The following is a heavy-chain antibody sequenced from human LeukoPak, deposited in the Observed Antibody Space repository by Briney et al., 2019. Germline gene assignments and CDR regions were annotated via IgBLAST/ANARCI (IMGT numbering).Heavy chain of an antibody. Sequence: PGRSLRLSCAASEFTFGSYGMHWVRQAPGKGLEWVAVISYDGSNEYYGDSVKGRFIISRDNSKNTLYLQMNSLRTEDTAVYYCAKDQGHWRGNFSAFDMWGQGTMVTVSS. CDR3: AKDQGHWRGNFSAFDM. V-gene: IGHV3-30*18. D-gene: IGHD1-26*01. CDR1: EFTFGSYG. CDR2: ISYDGSNE. J-gene: IGHJ3*02.